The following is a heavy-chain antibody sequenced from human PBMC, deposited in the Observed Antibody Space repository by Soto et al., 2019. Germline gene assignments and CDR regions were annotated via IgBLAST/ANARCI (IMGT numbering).Heavy chain of an antibody. J-gene: IGHJ6*02. CDR1: GYSFTNSW. CDR3: ARRYYGSGSYVDYGVDV. V-gene: IGHV5-51*01. CDR2: IYPGDSDT. Sequence: PGESLKISCKGSGYSFTNSWIVWVRQMPGKGLEWMGSIYPGDSDTRYSPSFQGQVTISADKSISTAYLQWSSLKASDTAIYYCARRYYGSGSYVDYGVDVWGQGTTVTVSS. D-gene: IGHD3-10*01.